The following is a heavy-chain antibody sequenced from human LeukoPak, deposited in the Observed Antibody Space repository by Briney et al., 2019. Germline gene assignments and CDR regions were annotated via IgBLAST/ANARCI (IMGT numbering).Heavy chain of an antibody. V-gene: IGHV4-59*02. CDR1: GGSVTDYY. D-gene: IGHD3-3*01. CDR3: ARDTCADFWSGSGCGFDP. Sequence: SETLSLTCTVSGGSVTDYYWSWIRQSPGKGLEWIGYIYYTGTSYNPSLKSRVTISVDTSKNQFSLKLSSVTAADTAVYYCARDTCADFWSGSGCGFDPWGQGTLVTVSS. J-gene: IGHJ5*02. CDR2: IYYTGT.